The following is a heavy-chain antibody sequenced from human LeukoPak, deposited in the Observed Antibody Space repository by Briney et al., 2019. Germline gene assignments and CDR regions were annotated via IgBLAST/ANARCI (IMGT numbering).Heavy chain of an antibody. CDR2: LSGSGGST. V-gene: IGHV3-23*01. Sequence: GGSLRVSCAASGFTFSGYAMRGGRAAPGKGGEWVSALSGSGGSTYYADAVKGRFTISRDNSKNTLYLQMNSLRAENTAVYYCTKDPSSSWYKAEYFQHWGHGTLVTASS. J-gene: IGHJ1*01. CDR3: TKDPSSSWYKAEYFQH. D-gene: IGHD6-13*01. CDR1: GFTFSGYA.